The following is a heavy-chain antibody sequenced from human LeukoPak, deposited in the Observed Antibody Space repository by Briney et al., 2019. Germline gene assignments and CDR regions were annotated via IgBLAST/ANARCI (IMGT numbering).Heavy chain of an antibody. CDR1: GGSVTSTNW. Sequence: SETLSLTCAVSGGSVTSTNWWTWVRPPPGKGLEWIGEVHPDGRTNYNPSLKSRLIMSVDLPENHISLKLTSVTAADTAVYYCAREGGFYRPLDYSGQGTLVTVSS. D-gene: IGHD3-3*01. CDR3: AREGGFYRPLDY. CDR2: VHPDGRT. J-gene: IGHJ4*02. V-gene: IGHV4-4*02.